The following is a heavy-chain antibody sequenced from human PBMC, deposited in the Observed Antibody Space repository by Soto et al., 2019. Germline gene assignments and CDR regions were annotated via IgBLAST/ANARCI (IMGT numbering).Heavy chain of an antibody. CDR2: IYYSGST. V-gene: IGHV4-39*01. Sequence: QLQLQESGPGLVKPSETLSLTCTVSGGSISSSSYYWGWIRQPPGKGLEWIGSIYYSGSTYYNPSLKSRVTISVDTSKNQFSLKLSSVTAADTAVYYCARHKVRGYLYYYYMDVWGKGTTVTVSS. J-gene: IGHJ6*03. CDR3: ARHKVRGYLYYYYMDV. D-gene: IGHD3-10*01. CDR1: GGSISSSSYY.